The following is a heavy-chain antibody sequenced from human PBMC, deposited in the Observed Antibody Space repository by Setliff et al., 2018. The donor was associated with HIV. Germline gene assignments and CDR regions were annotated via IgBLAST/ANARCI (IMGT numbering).Heavy chain of an antibody. CDR2: IIPIFGTA. V-gene: IGHV1-69*06. Sequence: SVKVSCKASGDTFSNYAISWVRQAPGQGLEWMGGIIPIFGTASHAQKFQGRVTITADKSTSTAYMELSSLRSEDTAVYYCARGLENYGSGSYFRFDPWGQGTLVTVSS. J-gene: IGHJ5*02. CDR1: GDTFSNYA. CDR3: ARGLENYGSGSYFRFDP. D-gene: IGHD3-10*01.